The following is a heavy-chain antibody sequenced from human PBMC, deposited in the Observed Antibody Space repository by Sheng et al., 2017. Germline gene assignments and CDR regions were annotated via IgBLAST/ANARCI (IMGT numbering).Heavy chain of an antibody. Sequence: QVQLQESGPGLVKPSETLSLTCTVSGGSISTYYWSWIRQPPGKGLEWIGYIYSSGSTNYNPSLKSRVTISVDTSKNQFSLKLRSVTAADTAVYYCARENTLIGGXLHWGQGNAGHRLL. V-gene: IGHV4-59*01. D-gene: IGHD3-16*01. J-gene: IGHJ4*02. CDR3: ARENTLIGGXLH. CDR2: IYSSGST. CDR1: GGSISTYY.